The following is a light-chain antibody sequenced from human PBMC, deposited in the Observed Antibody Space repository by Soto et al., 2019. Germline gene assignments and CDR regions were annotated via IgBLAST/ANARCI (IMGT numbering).Light chain of an antibody. J-gene: IGKJ4*01. Sequence: VMTQSPVTLSVSPGERATLSCRASQSVSTNLAWYQHKPGQAPRLLIYGVSSRATGIPDRFSGSGSGTDFTLTISRLEPEDFTVYYCQQYVTSPLTFGGGTKVDIK. CDR3: QQYVTSPLT. V-gene: IGKV3-20*01. CDR1: QSVSTN. CDR2: GVS.